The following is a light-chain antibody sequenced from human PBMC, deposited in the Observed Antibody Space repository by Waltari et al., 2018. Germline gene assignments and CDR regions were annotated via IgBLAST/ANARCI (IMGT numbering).Light chain of an antibody. J-gene: IGKJ2*01. Sequence: ETVMTQSPTTLSLSPGYRATLSCRASQSVSTNLAWYQQKPGQAPRLLIYGASIRATGVPARFSGRGAGTEFTVTISSLQSEDFAVYYCQQYNNWPPYIFGQGSQLEI. V-gene: IGKV3D-15*01. CDR1: QSVSTN. CDR2: GAS. CDR3: QQYNNWPPYI.